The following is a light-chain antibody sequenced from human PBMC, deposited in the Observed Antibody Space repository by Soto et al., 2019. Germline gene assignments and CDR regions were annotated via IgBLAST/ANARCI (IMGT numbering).Light chain of an antibody. CDR2: DVI. J-gene: IGLJ2*01. CDR1: SSDVGGYDY. CDR3: SSYAISRDVV. Sequence: QSALTQPASVSGSPGQSITISCTGTSSDVGGYDYVSWYQQHPGKAPKLMIYDVINRPSGVSNRFSGSKSGNTASLTISGLQAEDEADYYCSSYAISRDVVFGGGTKVTV. V-gene: IGLV2-14*01.